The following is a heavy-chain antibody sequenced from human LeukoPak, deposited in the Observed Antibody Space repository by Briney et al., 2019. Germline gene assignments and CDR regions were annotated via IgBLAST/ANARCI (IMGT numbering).Heavy chain of an antibody. J-gene: IGHJ4*02. Sequence: PSQTLSLTCTVSGGSISSGDYYWSWVRQPPGKGLEWIGYIYYSGSTYYNPSLKSRVTISVDTSKNQFSLKLSSVTAADTAVYYCARVPPSLNPLFDYWGQGTLVTVSS. CDR1: GGSISSGDYY. CDR3: ARVPPSLNPLFDY. V-gene: IGHV4-30-4*08. CDR2: IYYSGST.